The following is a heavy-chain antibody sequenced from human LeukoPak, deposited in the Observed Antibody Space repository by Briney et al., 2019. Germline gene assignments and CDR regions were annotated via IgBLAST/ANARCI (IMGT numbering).Heavy chain of an antibody. CDR2: ISHDGNTG. V-gene: IGHV3-30-3*01. Sequence: GRSLRLSCAASKFMFSAYNMHWVRRAPGKGLEWLAIISHDGNTGHYADSVKGRFTISRDNSKDTVDLQMNSLRADDTAVYYCARDFNWAFDYWGQGTLVTVSS. CDR3: ARDFNWAFDY. CDR1: KFMFSAYN. J-gene: IGHJ4*02. D-gene: IGHD3-16*01.